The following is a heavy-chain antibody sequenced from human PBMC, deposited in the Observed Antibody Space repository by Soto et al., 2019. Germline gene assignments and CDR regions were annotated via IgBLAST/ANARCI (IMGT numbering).Heavy chain of an antibody. Sequence: QVHLQESGPGLVKPSGTLSLTCGVSGASVSSSHWWTWVRQPPGKGLEWMGVIYHVGFTSYNPSLKSRVIMSMDQSRNQFSLKMSSVTAADTAVYYCARVRPHTLTRPAAVLYYFDYWGQGSLVTVSS. CDR1: GASVSSSHW. V-gene: IGHV4-4*02. CDR3: ARVRPHTLTRPAAVLYYFDY. CDR2: IYHVGFT. J-gene: IGHJ4*02. D-gene: IGHD2-2*01.